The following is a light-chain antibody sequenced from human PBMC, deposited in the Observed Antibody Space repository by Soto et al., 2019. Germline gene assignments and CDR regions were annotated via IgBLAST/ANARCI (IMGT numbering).Light chain of an antibody. CDR3: QQYGGSPGT. CDR1: QSFSSSY. J-gene: IGKJ1*01. Sequence: EIVLTQSPGTLSLSPGERATLSCRASQSFSSSYLAWYQQKPGQAPRLLIFGASNRATGVPDRFGGSGSGTDFTLTISRLEPEDFAVYYCQQYGGSPGTFGQGTKVEIK. V-gene: IGKV3-20*01. CDR2: GAS.